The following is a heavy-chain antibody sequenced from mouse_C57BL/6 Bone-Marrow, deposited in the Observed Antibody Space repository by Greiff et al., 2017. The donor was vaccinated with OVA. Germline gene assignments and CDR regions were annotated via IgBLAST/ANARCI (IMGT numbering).Heavy chain of an antibody. CDR2: IDPSDSYT. Sequence: QVQLQQPGAELVRPGTSVKLSCKASGYTFTSYWMHWVKQRPGQGLEWIGVIDPSDSYTNYNQKFKGKATLTVDTSSSTAYMQLSSLTSEDSAVYYCARGRGVWLRRPFAYWGQGTLVTVSA. D-gene: IGHD2-2*01. V-gene: IGHV1-59*01. CDR1: GYTFTSYW. J-gene: IGHJ3*01. CDR3: ARGRGVWLRRPFAY.